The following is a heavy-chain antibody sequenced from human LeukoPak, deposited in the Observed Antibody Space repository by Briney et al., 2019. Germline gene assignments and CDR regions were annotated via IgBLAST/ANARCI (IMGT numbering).Heavy chain of an antibody. V-gene: IGHV1-2*02. J-gene: IGHJ4*02. D-gene: IGHD5-12*01. CDR2: INPNSGGT. CDR1: GYSFTNYG. Sequence: ASVKVSCKASGYSFTNYGISWVRQAPGQGLEWMGWINPNSGGTNYAQKFQGRVTMTRDTSISTAYMELSRLRSDDTAVYYCARVMVATIQSSDYWGQGTLVTVSS. CDR3: ARVMVATIQSSDY.